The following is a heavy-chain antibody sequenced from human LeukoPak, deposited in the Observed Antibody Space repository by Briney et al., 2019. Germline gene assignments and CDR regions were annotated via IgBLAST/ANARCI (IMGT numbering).Heavy chain of an antibody. V-gene: IGHV3-74*01. CDR2: ISGDGRGT. J-gene: IGHJ4*02. CDR1: GFIFTDYW. D-gene: IGHD3-22*01. CDR3: AKTPNYYDSSGYLAP. Sequence: GGSLRLSCAASGFIFTDYWMHWVRQGPGKELVWLARISGDGRGTTYADSVKGRFTISRDNAKSTAFLQMNSLRAEDTAVYYCAKTPNYYDSSGYLAPWGQGTLVTVSS.